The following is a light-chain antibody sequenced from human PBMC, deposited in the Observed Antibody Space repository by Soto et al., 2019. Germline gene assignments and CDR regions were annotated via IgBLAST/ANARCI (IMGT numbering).Light chain of an antibody. Sequence: EIVLTQSPATLSLSPGDRATLSCRASQSFSDYLAWYQQKTGQAPRLLIYDASTRATGIPARFSGSGSGTDFTLTISSLEPEDFAVYYCQQRGSYPLAFGGGTKVEIK. CDR3: QQRGSYPLA. J-gene: IGKJ4*01. V-gene: IGKV3-11*01. CDR1: QSFSDY. CDR2: DAS.